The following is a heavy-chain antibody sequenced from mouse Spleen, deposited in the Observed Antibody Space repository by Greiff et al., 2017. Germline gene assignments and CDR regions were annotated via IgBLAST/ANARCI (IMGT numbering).Heavy chain of an antibody. CDR1: GFTFSDYG. D-gene: IGHD2-5*01. CDR2: ISSGSSTI. J-gene: IGHJ1*03. Sequence: EVQLQESGGGLVKPGGSLKLSCAASGFTFSDYGMHWVRQAPEKGLEWVAYISSGSSTIYYADTVKGRFTISRDNAKNTLFLQMTSLRSEDTAMYYCARTAYYSKRYFDVWGTGTTVTVSS. V-gene: IGHV5-17*01. CDR3: ARTAYYSKRYFDV.